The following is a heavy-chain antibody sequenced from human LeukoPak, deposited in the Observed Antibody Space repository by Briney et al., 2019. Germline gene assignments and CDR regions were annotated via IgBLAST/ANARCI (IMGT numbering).Heavy chain of an antibody. CDR2: IVGTGGST. CDR1: GFTFSNYA. Sequence: PGESLRLSCAASGFTFSNYAMSWVRQAPGKGLEWVSAIVGTGGSTYYADSVKGRFTISRDNSKNTLYLQMNSPRAEDTAVYYCAKWGDYDILTGYYDSDYWGQGTLVTVSS. V-gene: IGHV3-23*01. D-gene: IGHD3-9*01. CDR3: AKWGDYDILTGYYDSDY. J-gene: IGHJ4*02.